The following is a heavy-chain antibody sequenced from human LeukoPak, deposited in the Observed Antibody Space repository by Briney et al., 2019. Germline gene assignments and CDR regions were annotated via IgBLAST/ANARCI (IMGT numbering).Heavy chain of an antibody. CDR2: ISAYNGKT. D-gene: IGHD3-10*01. J-gene: IGHJ3*02. V-gene: IGHV1-18*01. CDR1: GYTFTSYG. Sequence: GASVKVSCKASGYTFTSYGISWVRQAPGQGLEWMGWISAYNGKTNYVQKLQGRVTMTTDTSTSTAYMELRSLRSDDTAVYYCARVGGSGSYDAFDIWGQGTMVTVSS. CDR3: ARVGGSGSYDAFDI.